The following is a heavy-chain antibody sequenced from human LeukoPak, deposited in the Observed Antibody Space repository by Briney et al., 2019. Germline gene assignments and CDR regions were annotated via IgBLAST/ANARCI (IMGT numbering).Heavy chain of an antibody. CDR3: ATDDAMVRGVGDYGMDV. V-gene: IGHV1-24*01. CDR2: FDPEDGET. D-gene: IGHD3-10*01. Sequence: ASVKLSCKVSGYTLTELSIHWVRQPPGKGLGWMGGFDPEDGETIYAKKFQGRVTMTEDTSKDTTYMELSSLRSEDTAVYYCATDDAMVRGVGDYGMDVWGKGTTVTVSS. CDR1: GYTLTELS. J-gene: IGHJ6*04.